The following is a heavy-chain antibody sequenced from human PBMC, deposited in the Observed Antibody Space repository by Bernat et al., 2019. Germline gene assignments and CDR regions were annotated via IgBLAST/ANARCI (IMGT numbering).Heavy chain of an antibody. Sequence: QVQLVESGGGVVQPGRSLRLSCAASGFTFSSYGMHWVRQAPGKGLEWVAVISYDGSNKYYADSVKGRFTISRDNSKNTLYLQMNSLRAEDTAVYYCARANGSGSYYPDPHKYYFDYWGQGTLVTVSS. CDR2: ISYDGSNK. D-gene: IGHD3-10*01. CDR3: ARANGSGSYYPDPHKYYFDY. CDR1: GFTFSSYG. J-gene: IGHJ4*02. V-gene: IGHV3-30*03.